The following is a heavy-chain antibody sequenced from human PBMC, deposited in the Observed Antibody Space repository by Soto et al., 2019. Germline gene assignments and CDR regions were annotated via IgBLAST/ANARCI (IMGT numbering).Heavy chain of an antibody. Sequence: QVQLQESGPGLVKPSETLSLTCTVSGGSVSSGSYYWSWIRQPPGKGLEWIGYIYYSGSTNYNPSHKSRVTISVDTSKNQFSLKLSSVTAADTAVYYCARVQLKYYGMDVWGQGTTVTVSS. CDR3: ARVQLKYYGMDV. D-gene: IGHD2-2*01. CDR2: IYYSGST. CDR1: GGSVSSGSYY. V-gene: IGHV4-61*01. J-gene: IGHJ6*02.